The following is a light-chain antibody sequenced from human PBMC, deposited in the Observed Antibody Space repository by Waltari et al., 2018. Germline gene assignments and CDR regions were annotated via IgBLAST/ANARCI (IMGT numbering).Light chain of an antibody. CDR2: DVT. V-gene: IGLV2-11*01. CDR1: KSDVGRYDY. CDR3: CSYAGNYIYV. Sequence: QSALTQPRSLSGSPGQSVTISCTGSKSDVGRYDYVSWYQQYSGRPPKLILHDVTLRPSGVPARFSGSKSGNTASLTISGLQAEDEADYYCCSYAGNYIYVFGSGTEVTVL. J-gene: IGLJ1*01.